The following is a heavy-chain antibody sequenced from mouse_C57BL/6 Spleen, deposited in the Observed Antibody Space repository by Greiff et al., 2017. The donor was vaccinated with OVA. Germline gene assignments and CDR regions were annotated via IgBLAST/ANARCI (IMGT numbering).Heavy chain of an antibody. D-gene: IGHD1-3*01. CDR2: ISNGGGST. J-gene: IGHJ1*03. CDR3: ASLGGKGYFDV. Sequence: EVKLVESGGGLVQPGGSLKLSCAASGFTFSDYYMYWVRQTPEKRLEWVAYISNGGGSTYYPDTVKGRFTISRDNAKNTLYLQMSRLKSEDTAMYYCASLGGKGYFDVWGTGTTVTVSS. CDR1: GFTFSDYY. V-gene: IGHV5-12*01.